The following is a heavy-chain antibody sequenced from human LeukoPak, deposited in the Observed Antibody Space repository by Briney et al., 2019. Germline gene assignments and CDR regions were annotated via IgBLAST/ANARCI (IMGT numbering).Heavy chain of an antibody. V-gene: IGHV4-39*01. Sequence: SETLSLTCTVSGGSISSSSYYWGWIRQPPGKGLEWIGSIYYSGSTYYNPSLKSRVTISVDTSKNQFSLKLTSVTAADTAVYFCARRYCSGSNCYFFDYWGQGTLVTVSS. CDR3: ARRYCSGSNCYFFDY. CDR2: IYYSGST. CDR1: GGSISSSSYY. J-gene: IGHJ4*02. D-gene: IGHD2-2*01.